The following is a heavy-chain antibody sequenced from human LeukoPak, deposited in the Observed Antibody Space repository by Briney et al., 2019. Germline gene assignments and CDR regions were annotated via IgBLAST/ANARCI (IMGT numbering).Heavy chain of an antibody. J-gene: IGHJ4*02. Sequence: GGSLRLSCAASGFTFSNYGMHWVRQAPGKGLEWVAFVRYDETTKFYADSVKGRFTISRDNSRTTLYLQMNSLRSEDTAVYYCATDRRTGAHDYWGQGTLVTVSS. CDR3: ATDRRTGAHDY. CDR1: GFTFSNYG. V-gene: IGHV3-30*02. CDR2: VRYDETTK. D-gene: IGHD3/OR15-3a*01.